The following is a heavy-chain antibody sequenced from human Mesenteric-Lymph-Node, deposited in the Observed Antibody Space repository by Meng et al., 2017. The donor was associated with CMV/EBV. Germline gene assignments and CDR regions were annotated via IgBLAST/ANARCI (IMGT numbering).Heavy chain of an antibody. Sequence: GPFPTYPVPWVRQAPGQGLEWMGQIVARFGTTTYAQHFLGRLSITADESTSTVYMDLNSLRSDDTAVYFCARVYYASGTYFFDFWGQGTLVTVSS. CDR2: IVARFGTT. J-gene: IGHJ4*02. CDR1: GPFPTYP. D-gene: IGHD3-10*01. V-gene: IGHV1-69*01. CDR3: ARVYYASGTYFFDF.